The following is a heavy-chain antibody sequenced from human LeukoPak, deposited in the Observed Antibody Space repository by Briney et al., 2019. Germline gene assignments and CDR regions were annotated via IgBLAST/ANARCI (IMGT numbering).Heavy chain of an antibody. CDR2: IYYSGGN. V-gene: IGHV4-59*08. Sequence: SETLSLTCNVSGGSISSYYWSWIRQPPGKGLEWIGNIYYSGGNKYNPSLKSRVTISIDTSRNQFSLKLTSVTAADTAVYYCARTYGDYGRGGAFDIWGQGTMVTVSS. D-gene: IGHD4-17*01. CDR1: GGSISSYY. CDR3: ARTYGDYGRGGAFDI. J-gene: IGHJ3*02.